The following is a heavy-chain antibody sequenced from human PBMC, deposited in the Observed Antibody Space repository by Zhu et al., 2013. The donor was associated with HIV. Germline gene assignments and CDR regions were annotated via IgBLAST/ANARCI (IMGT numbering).Heavy chain of an antibody. J-gene: IGHJ4*02. CDR3: ARLLITFGGVIVRYFDY. D-gene: IGHD3-16*02. Sequence: QVQLQESGPGLVKPSETLSLTCTVSGGSISSYYWSWIRQPPGKGLEWIGEINHSGSTNYNPSLKSRVTISVDTSKNQFSLKLSSVTAADTAVYYCARLLITFGGVIVRYFDYWGQGTLVTVSS. V-gene: IGHV4-59*12. CDR1: GGSISSYY. CDR2: INHSGST.